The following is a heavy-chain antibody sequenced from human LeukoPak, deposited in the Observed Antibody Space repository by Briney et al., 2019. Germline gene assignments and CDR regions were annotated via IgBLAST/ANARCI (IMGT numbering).Heavy chain of an antibody. V-gene: IGHV5-51*01. CDR2: IYPADSNI. CDR1: GDIFTDYW. D-gene: IGHD7-27*01. Sequence: GESLKISCKSSGDIFTDYWIGWVRQMPGKGLEWMGIIYPADSNIKYSPSFQGQVTISADESINTVYLQWDSLKASDTAMYYCARENWGSGDYWGQGTLVTVSS. CDR3: ARENWGSGDY. J-gene: IGHJ4*02.